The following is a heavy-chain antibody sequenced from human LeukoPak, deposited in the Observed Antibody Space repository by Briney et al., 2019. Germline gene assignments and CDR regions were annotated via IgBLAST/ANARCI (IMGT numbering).Heavy chain of an antibody. J-gene: IGHJ5*02. CDR3: ARAHYGILTGYYPWYNWFDP. CDR2: IYHSGST. CDR1: GGSISSGGYS. Sequence: SETLSLTCAVSGGSISSGGYSWSWIRQPPGKGLEWIGYIYHSGSTYYNPSLKSRVTISVDRSKNQFSLKLSSVTAADTAVYYCARAHYGILTGYYPWYNWFDPWGQGTLVTVSS. D-gene: IGHD3-9*01. V-gene: IGHV4-30-2*01.